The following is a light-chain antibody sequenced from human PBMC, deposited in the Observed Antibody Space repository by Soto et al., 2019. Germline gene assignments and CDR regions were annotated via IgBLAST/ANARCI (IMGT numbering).Light chain of an antibody. CDR1: QSISTY. CDR3: QQSYRTPYT. V-gene: IGKV1-39*01. J-gene: IGKJ2*01. Sequence: IQLTQSPSSLSASVGDTVTITCRASQSISTYLNWYEHKPGKALNLLIQAASSLLSGVPSRFSGSRSETDFTLVISSLRPEDFATYYCQQSYRTPYTFGQGTKLEIK. CDR2: AAS.